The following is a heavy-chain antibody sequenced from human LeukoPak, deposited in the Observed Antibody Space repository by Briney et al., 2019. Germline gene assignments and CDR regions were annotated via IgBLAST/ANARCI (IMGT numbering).Heavy chain of an antibody. CDR3: ATEYFDH. J-gene: IGHJ4*02. D-gene: IGHD1-14*01. V-gene: IGHV3-21*06. CDR2: ISSNSSTYI. CDR1: GFTFDDYG. Sequence: GGSLRLSCAASGFTFDDYGMSWVRQAPGKGLEWVSSISSNSSTYIYYADSMKGRFTISRDNAKNSLYLQMNSLRAEDTAVYYCATEYFDHWGQGTLVTVSS.